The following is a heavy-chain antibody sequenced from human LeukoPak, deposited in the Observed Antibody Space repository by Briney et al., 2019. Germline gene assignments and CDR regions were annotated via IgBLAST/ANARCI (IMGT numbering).Heavy chain of an antibody. D-gene: IGHD6-13*01. CDR3: ARGGAAGTYYCYGMDV. V-gene: IGHV4-34*01. CDR1: GGSFSGYY. J-gene: IGHJ6*02. CDR2: INHSGST. Sequence: SETLSLTCAVYGGSFSGYYWSWIRQPPGKGLEWIGEINHSGSTNYNPSLKSRVTISVDTSKNQFSLKLSSVTAADTAVYYCARGGAAGTYYCYGMDVWGQGTTVTVSS.